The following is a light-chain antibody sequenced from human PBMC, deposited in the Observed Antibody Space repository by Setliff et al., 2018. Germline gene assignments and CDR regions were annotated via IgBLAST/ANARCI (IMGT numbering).Light chain of an antibody. CDR2: DNN. CDR3: GTWDSSLSAVV. J-gene: IGLJ2*01. CDR1: SSNIGNNY. Sequence: EVTISCSGSSSNIGNNYVSWYQQLPGTAPKLLIYDNNERPSGIPDRFSVSKSGTSATLGITGLQTGDEADYYCGTWDSSLSAVVFGGGTKVTVL. V-gene: IGLV1-51*01.